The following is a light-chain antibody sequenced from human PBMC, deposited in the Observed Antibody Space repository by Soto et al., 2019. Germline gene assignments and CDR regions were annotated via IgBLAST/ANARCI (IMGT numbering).Light chain of an antibody. V-gene: IGKV3-15*01. Sequence: EIVMTQSPGTVSVFPGETVTLSCRASQSVSGYLDWFHQKPGQAPRLVLLRIFTRAIGVPARFSGSGSGTEFTLTISSLQSEDFAVYYCQHYNNWPLTFGGGTKVDIK. CDR2: RIF. CDR1: QSVSGY. J-gene: IGKJ4*01. CDR3: QHYNNWPLT.